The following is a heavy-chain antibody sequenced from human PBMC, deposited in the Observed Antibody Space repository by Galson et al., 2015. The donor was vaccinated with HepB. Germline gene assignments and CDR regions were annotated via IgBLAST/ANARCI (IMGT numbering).Heavy chain of an antibody. Sequence: SVKVSCKASGYTFISYGISWVRQAPGQGLEWMGWISAYNGNTNYAQKLQGRVTMTTDTSTSTAYMELRSLRSDDTAVYYCARVGGTLGPRYCSSTSCYTFDYWGQGTLVTVSS. J-gene: IGHJ4*02. V-gene: IGHV1-18*01. CDR1: GYTFISYG. CDR3: ARVGGTLGPRYCSSTSCYTFDY. CDR2: ISAYNGNT. D-gene: IGHD2-2*02.